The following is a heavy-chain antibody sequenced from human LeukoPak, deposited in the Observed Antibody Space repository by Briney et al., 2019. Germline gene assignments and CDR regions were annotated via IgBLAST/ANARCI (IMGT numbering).Heavy chain of an antibody. CDR2: IYSAAST. CDR3: ARGDGYYYGSGSYCDF. V-gene: IGHV3-66*01. D-gene: IGHD3-10*01. Sequence: GGSLRLSCAASGFDVTSKYMTWVRQTPERGLDWVSVIYSAASTLYAASVKGRFTIPRDKSNNTLYLEMNSLRAEDTAVYYCARGDGYYYGSGSYCDFWGQGTLVTVSS. CDR1: GFDVTSKY. J-gene: IGHJ4*02.